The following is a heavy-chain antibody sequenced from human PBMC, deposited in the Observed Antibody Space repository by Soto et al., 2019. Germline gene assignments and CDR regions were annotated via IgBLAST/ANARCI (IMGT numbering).Heavy chain of an antibody. J-gene: IGHJ4*02. CDR3: ARYYDTASDY. CDR2: IYYSGST. D-gene: IGHD3-9*01. CDR1: GGSISSYY. V-gene: IGHV4-59*01. Sequence: SETLSLTCTVSGGSISSYYWSWIRQPPGKGLEWIGYIYYSGSTNYNPSLKSRVTISVDTSKNQFFLKLSSVTAADTAVYYCARYYDTASDYWGQGTLVTVSS.